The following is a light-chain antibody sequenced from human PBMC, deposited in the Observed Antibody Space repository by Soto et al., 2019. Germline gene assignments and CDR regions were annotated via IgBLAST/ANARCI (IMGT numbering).Light chain of an antibody. Sequence: DIQMTQSPSPLSASVGDRVTITCRASQSISSWLAWYQQKPGKAPKLLIYKASSLESWVPSRFSGSGAGTEFTLTISSLQPDDFATYYCQQYNSYWTFGQGTKVDIK. J-gene: IGKJ1*01. CDR3: QQYNSYWT. CDR2: KAS. CDR1: QSISSW. V-gene: IGKV1-5*03.